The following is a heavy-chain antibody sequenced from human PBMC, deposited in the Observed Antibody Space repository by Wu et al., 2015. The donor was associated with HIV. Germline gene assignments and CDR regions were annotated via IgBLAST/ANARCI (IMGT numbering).Heavy chain of an antibody. CDR2: IIPIFDTP. D-gene: IGHD3-22*01. J-gene: IGHJ4*02. V-gene: IGHV1-69*13. CDR3: ARILYYDNSGYYDALQY. CDR1: GGTFSNHA. Sequence: QVQLLQSGAEVKKPGSSVKVSCKTSGGTFSNHAIHWVRQAPGQGLEWMGRIIPIFDTPNYAQKFQGRVTITADESTRTVHMELTSLRSEDTAIYYCARILYYDNSGYYDALQYWGQGSLVTVSS.